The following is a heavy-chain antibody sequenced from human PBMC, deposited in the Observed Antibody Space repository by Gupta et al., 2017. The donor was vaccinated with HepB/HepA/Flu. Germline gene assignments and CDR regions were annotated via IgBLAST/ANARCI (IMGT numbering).Heavy chain of an antibody. J-gene: IGHJ3*02. CDR3: ARGKTDARSDAFDI. V-gene: IGHV3-66*01. CDR2: IYSGGST. Sequence: RQAPGKGLEWVSVIYSGGSTYYADSVKGRFTISRDNSKNTLYLQMNSLRAEDTAVYYCARGKTDARSDAFDIWGQGTMVTVSS.